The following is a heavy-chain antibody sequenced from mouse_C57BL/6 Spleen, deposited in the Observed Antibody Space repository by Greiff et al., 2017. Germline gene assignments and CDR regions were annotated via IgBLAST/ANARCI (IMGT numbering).Heavy chain of an antibody. D-gene: IGHD2-1*01. CDR2: IDPSDSYT. J-gene: IGHJ2*01. CDR1: GYTFTSYW. CDR3: ANGNYGYCNY. Sequence: QVQLQQPGAELVMPGASVKLSCKASGYTFTSYWMHWVKQRPGQGLEWIGEIDPSDSYTNYNQKFKGKSTLTVDKSSSTAYMQLSSLTSEDSAVYYCANGNYGYCNYWGQGTTLTVSS. V-gene: IGHV1-69*01.